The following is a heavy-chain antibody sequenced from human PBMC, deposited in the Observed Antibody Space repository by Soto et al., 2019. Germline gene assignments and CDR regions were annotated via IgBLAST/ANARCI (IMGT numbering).Heavy chain of an antibody. CDR3: ASRWRSSTTSLDAYYGMDV. CDR1: GYSFTSYW. J-gene: IGHJ6*02. V-gene: IGHV5-10-1*01. D-gene: IGHD2-2*01. CDR2: IDPSDSYT. Sequence: GESLKISCKGSGYSFTSYWISWVRQMPGKGLEWMGRIDPSDSYTNYSPSFQGHVTISADKSISTAYLQWSSLKASDTAMYYCASRWRSSTTSLDAYYGMDVWGQGTTVTVSS.